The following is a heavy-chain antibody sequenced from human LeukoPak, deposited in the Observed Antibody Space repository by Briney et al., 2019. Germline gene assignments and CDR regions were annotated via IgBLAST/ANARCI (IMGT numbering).Heavy chain of an antibody. J-gene: IGHJ2*01. V-gene: IGHV1-2*02. D-gene: IGHD4-17*01. CDR3: VRALSTVATWLYL. CDR1: GYXFTSYG. Sequence: GASVKVSCKASGYXFTSYGMSWVRQAPGQGLEWMGWINPNSGDTKYAQKFQGRVTMTRDTSISTAYMELSSLRSDDTAVYYCVRALSTVATWLYLWGRGTLVTVSS. CDR2: INPNSGDT.